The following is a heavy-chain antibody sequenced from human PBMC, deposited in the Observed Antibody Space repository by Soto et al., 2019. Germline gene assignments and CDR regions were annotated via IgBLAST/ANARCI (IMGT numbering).Heavy chain of an antibody. Sequence: GGSLRLSCAASGFTFSSYAMSWVRQAPGKGLEWVSAISGSGGSTYYADSVKGRFTISRDNSKNTLYLQMNSLRAEDTAVYYCAKDHERTYYYDSSGYRLGSTPDYWGQGTLVTVSS. V-gene: IGHV3-23*01. J-gene: IGHJ4*02. CDR3: AKDHERTYYYDSSGYRLGSTPDY. CDR2: ISGSGGST. CDR1: GFTFSSYA. D-gene: IGHD3-22*01.